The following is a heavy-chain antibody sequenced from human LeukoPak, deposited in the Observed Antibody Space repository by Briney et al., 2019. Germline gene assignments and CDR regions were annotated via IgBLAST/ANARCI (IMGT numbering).Heavy chain of an antibody. D-gene: IGHD6-13*01. CDR1: GGSISSYY. CDR3: ARDHSSSWYGAAFDI. J-gene: IGHJ3*02. V-gene: IGHV4-4*07. Sequence: SETLSLTCTVSGGSISSYYWSWIRQPAGKGLEWIGRIYTSGSTNYNPSLKSRVTMSVDTSKNQFSLKLSSVTAADTAVHYCARDHSSSWYGAAFDIWGQGTMATVSS. CDR2: IYTSGST.